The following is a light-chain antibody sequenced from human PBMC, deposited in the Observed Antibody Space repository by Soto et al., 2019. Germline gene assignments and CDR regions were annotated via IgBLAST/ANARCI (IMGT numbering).Light chain of an antibody. CDR2: DAS. Sequence: DIKMPQSLSTRSPPVEERFTIICRAGRRISGWLAWYQQKPGKAPKLLIYDASSLESGVPSRFSGSGSGTEFTLTISSLQPDDFATYYCQQYNSYSLTFGGGTKVEIK. CDR3: QQYNSYSLT. CDR1: RRISGW. V-gene: IGKV1-5*02. J-gene: IGKJ4*01.